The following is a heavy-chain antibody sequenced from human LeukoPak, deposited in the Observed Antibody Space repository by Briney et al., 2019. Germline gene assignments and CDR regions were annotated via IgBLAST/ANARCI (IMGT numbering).Heavy chain of an antibody. CDR3: ARAFRGIFGVFEAFDI. D-gene: IGHD3-3*01. Sequence: NPSETLSLTCTVSGDSISSYYWSWIRQPPGKGLEWIGYIYYSGSTNYNPSLKSRVTISVDTSKNQFSLKLSSVTAADTAVYYCARAFRGIFGVFEAFDIWGQGTMVTVSS. J-gene: IGHJ3*02. V-gene: IGHV4-59*08. CDR2: IYYSGST. CDR1: GDSISSYY.